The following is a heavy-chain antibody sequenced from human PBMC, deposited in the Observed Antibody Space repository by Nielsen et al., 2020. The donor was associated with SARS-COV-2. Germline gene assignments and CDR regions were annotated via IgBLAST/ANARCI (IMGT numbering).Heavy chain of an antibody. Sequence: GESLKISCAASGFTFSSYAMSWVRQAPGKGLEWVGRIKSKSAGGTTDYAAPVKGRFTISRDDAANTLYLQMNSLTAEDTAIYYCAADPFLSEKQTFDYWGQGSLVTVSS. D-gene: IGHD1-14*01. J-gene: IGHJ4*02. CDR2: IKSKSAGGTT. CDR1: GFTFSSYA. V-gene: IGHV3-15*01. CDR3: AADPFLSEKQTFDY.